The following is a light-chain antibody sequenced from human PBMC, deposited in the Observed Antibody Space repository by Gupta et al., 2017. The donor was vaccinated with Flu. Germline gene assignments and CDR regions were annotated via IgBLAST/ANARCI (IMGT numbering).Light chain of an antibody. J-gene: IGKJ4*01. V-gene: IGKV3-20*01. CDR1: ESVSSTY. CDR3: QQYGSIPPT. Sequence: LTQSPDTLSQSPGDRVTVSCRLSESVSSTYLAWYQQRRGQSPRLLIYRASRRAPDIPDRFSATASGTDFALTISGLQPEDAATYFWQQYGSIPPTFGGGTKVEVK. CDR2: RAS.